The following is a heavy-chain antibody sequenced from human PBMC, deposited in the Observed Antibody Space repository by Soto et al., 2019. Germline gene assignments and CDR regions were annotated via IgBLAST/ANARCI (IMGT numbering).Heavy chain of an antibody. D-gene: IGHD4-17*01. V-gene: IGHV3-33*01. CDR2: IWYDGSKK. Sequence: QVQLVESGGGMVQPGTSLRLSCEASGFTFSGFGMHWVRQAPGKGLEWVAVIWYDGSKKYYADCVKGRFTISRDNSKNALYLQMNSLRAEDTAVYYCARGRGGSYGGNSAHFDIWGQGTLVTVSS. CDR1: GFTFSGFG. J-gene: IGHJ3*02. CDR3: ARGRGGSYGGNSAHFDI.